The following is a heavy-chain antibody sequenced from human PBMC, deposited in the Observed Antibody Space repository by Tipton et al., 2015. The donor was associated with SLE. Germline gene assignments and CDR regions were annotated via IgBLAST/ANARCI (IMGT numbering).Heavy chain of an antibody. V-gene: IGHV4-59*01. Sequence: TLSLTCTVSGGSISSYYWSWIRQPPGKGLEWIGYIYYSGSTNYNPSLNSRVTISVDTSKNQFSLKLSSVTAADTAVYYCARSSSGYYVDYWGQGTLVTVSS. J-gene: IGHJ4*02. CDR3: ARSSSGYYVDY. CDR2: IYYSGST. CDR1: GGSISSYY. D-gene: IGHD3-22*01.